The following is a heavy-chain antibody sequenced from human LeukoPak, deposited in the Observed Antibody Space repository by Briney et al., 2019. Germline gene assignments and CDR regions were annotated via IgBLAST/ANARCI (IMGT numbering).Heavy chain of an antibody. CDR1: GFTFNNYG. V-gene: IGHV4-34*01. J-gene: IGHJ4*02. CDR2: INHSGST. Sequence: GSLRLSCAASGFTFNNYGMHWVRQPPGKGLEWIGEINHSGSTNYDPSLKSRVTISVDTSKNQFSLKLSSVTAADTAVYYCARGGNIVVVVAATEPIDYWGQGTLVAVSS. D-gene: IGHD2-15*01. CDR3: ARGGNIVVVVAATEPIDY.